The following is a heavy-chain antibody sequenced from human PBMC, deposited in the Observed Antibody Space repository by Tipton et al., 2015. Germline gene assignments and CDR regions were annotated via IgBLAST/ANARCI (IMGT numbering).Heavy chain of an antibody. V-gene: IGHV3-7*03. CDR1: GITFRIYW. Sequence: GSLRLSCAASGITFRIYWMSWVRQAPGKGLEWVGQINQDGSEKYYLDSMKGRFTISRDNAKNSLYLQMSTLRAEDTAVYYCARDVNGGYFDVWGQGTTVTVSP. CDR2: INQDGSEK. CDR3: ARDVNGGYFDV. J-gene: IGHJ3*01. D-gene: IGHD7-27*01.